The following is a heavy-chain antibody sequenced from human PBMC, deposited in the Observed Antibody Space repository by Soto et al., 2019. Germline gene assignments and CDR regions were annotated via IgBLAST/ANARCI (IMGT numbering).Heavy chain of an antibody. Sequence: EVQLVESGGGLVQPGGSLRLSCAASGFTFSDHYMDWVRQAPGKGLEWVARSRNRVNSHTTEYAASVKGRFTISRDESKSSLYLQMISLKIEDTAVYYCTRGLLGGAPSYTFHGMDVWGRGTTVTVSS. D-gene: IGHD1-26*01. CDR2: SRNRVNSHTT. V-gene: IGHV3-72*01. CDR3: TRGLLGGAPSYTFHGMDV. J-gene: IGHJ6*01. CDR1: GFTFSDHY.